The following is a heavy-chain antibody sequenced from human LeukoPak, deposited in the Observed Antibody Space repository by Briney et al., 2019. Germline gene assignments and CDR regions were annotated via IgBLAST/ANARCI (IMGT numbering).Heavy chain of an antibody. J-gene: IGHJ4*02. CDR3: AIGPHLSCGGDCPSFDY. V-gene: IGHV1-46*01. Sequence: ASVKVSCKASGYTFTSYYMHWVRQAPGQGLEWMGIINPSGGSTSYAQKFQGRVTMTRDTSTSTVYMELSSLRSEDTAVYYCAIGPHLSCGGDCPSFDYWGQGTLVTVSS. CDR1: GYTFTSYY. CDR2: INPSGGST. D-gene: IGHD2-21*02.